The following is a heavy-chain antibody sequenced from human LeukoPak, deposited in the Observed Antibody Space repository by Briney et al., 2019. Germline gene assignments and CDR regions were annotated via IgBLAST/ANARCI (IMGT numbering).Heavy chain of an antibody. Sequence: SETLSLTCSVSVGSISSRSYYWGWIRQPPGKGLEWIGSIYYSGSTYYNPSLKSRVTISVDTSKSHFSLKLSSVTAADTAVYCCARHGVRDKAFDMWGQGPMVIVSS. CDR2: IYYSGST. CDR3: ARHGVRDKAFDM. J-gene: IGHJ3*02. CDR1: VGSISSRSYY. V-gene: IGHV4-39*01. D-gene: IGHD3-10*01.